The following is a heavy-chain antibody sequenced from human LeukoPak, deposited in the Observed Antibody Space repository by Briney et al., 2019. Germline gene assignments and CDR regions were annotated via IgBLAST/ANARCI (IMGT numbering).Heavy chain of an antibody. J-gene: IGHJ3*02. CDR1: RFSFSNSW. V-gene: IGHV3-74*01. CDR2: IRGDGGDT. CDR3: AEEHDGFDI. Sequence: GGSLRLSCAASRFSFSNSWMHWVRQTPGKGLEWVSSIRGDGGDTTYADSVKGRFTISRDNAKNTLYLQMNSLRADDAAVYYCAEEHDGFDIWGQGTMVTVSS.